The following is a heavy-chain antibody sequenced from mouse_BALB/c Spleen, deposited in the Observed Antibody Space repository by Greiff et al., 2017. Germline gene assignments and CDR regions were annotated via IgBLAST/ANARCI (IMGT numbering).Heavy chain of an antibody. CDR1: GYSITSDYA. V-gene: IGHV3-2*02. Sequence: EVQLQESGPGLVKPSQSLSLTCTVTGYSITSDYAWNWIRQFPGNKLEWMGYISYSGSTSYNPSLKSRISITRDTSKNQFFLQLNSVTTEDTATYYCARVEDSSGYEGFAYWGQGTLVTVSA. CDR2: ISYSGST. CDR3: ARVEDSSGYEGFAY. D-gene: IGHD3-2*01. J-gene: IGHJ3*01.